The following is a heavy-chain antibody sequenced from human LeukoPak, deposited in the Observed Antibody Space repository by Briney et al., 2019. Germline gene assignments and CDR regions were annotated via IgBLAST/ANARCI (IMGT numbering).Heavy chain of an antibody. CDR3: ARDRGQIVVVPAAILF. CDR1: GYTFTGYY. J-gene: IGHJ4*02. CDR2: INPNSGGT. D-gene: IGHD2-2*01. V-gene: IGHV1-2*02. Sequence: GASVKVSCKASGYTFTGYYMHWVRQAPGQGLEWMGWINPNSGGTNYAQKFQGRVTMTRDTSISTAYMELSRLRSDDTAVYYCARDRGQIVVVPAAILFWGQGTLVTVSS.